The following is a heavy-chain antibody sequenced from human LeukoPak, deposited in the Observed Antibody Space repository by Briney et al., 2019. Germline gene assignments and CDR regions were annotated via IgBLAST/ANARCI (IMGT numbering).Heavy chain of an antibody. CDR2: TSYTGNA. Sequence: PSETLSLTCTLSGDSIGPYYWSWIRQPPGKGLEWIGYTSYTGNAMYNPSLKSRVTISLDTSKNQFSLKLSSVIAADTAVYYCARAGNLDYWGQGRLVIVSS. CDR1: GDSIGPYY. J-gene: IGHJ4*02. CDR3: ARAGNLDY. V-gene: IGHV4-59*01.